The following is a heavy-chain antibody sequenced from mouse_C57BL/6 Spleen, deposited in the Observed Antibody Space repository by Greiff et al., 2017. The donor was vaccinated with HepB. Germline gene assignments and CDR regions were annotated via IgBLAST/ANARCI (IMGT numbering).Heavy chain of an antibody. CDR3: TNYGSSPWYFDY. V-gene: IGHV14-4*01. Sequence: EVQLQQSGAELVRPGASVKLSCTASGFNIKDDYMHWVKQRPEQGLEWIGWIDPENGDTEYASKFQGKATITADTSSHTAYLQRSSLTSEEHAVYYGTNYGSSPWYFDYWGQGTTLTVSS. CDR1: GFNIKDDY. D-gene: IGHD1-1*01. CDR2: IDPENGDT. J-gene: IGHJ2*01.